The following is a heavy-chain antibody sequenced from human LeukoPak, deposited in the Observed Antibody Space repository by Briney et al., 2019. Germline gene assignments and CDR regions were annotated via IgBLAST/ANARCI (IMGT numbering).Heavy chain of an antibody. J-gene: IGHJ6*02. V-gene: IGHV3-7*01. Sequence: GGSLRLSCAASGFTFSSYWMSWVRQAPGKGLEWVANIKQDGSEKYYVDSVKGRFTISRDNAKNSLYLQMNSLRAEDTAVYYCAKHVLRSLEWLYPNYCYYGMDVWGQGTTVTVSS. D-gene: IGHD3-3*01. CDR1: GFTFSSYW. CDR3: AKHVLRSLEWLYPNYCYYGMDV. CDR2: IKQDGSEK.